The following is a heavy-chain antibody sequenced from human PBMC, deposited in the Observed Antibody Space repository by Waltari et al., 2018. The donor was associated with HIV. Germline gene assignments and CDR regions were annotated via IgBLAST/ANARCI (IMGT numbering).Heavy chain of an antibody. J-gene: IGHJ3*02. CDR3: ARELTMVRGVTHAFDI. V-gene: IGHV3-53*01. D-gene: IGHD3-10*01. CDR1: GFTVSSNY. CDR2: IYSGGST. Sequence: EVQLVESGGGLIQPGGSLRLSCAASGFTVSSNYMSWVRQAPGKGLEWVSVIYSGGSTYYADSEKGRFTISRDNSKNTLYLQMNSLRAEDTAVYYCARELTMVRGVTHAFDIWGQGTMVTVSS.